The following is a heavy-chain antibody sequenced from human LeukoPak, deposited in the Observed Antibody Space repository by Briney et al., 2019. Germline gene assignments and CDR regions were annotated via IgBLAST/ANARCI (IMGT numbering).Heavy chain of an antibody. J-gene: IGHJ4*02. D-gene: IGHD1-26*01. CDR2: ISGSGGST. Sequence: GGSLRLSCAASGFTFSSYAMSWVRQAPGKGLEWVSAISGSGGSTYYADSVKGRFTISRDNSKNTLYLQMNSLRAEDTAVYYCAKAGDGGSSPGDIDYWGQGTLVTVSS. CDR3: AKAGDGGSSPGDIDY. V-gene: IGHV3-23*01. CDR1: GFTFSSYA.